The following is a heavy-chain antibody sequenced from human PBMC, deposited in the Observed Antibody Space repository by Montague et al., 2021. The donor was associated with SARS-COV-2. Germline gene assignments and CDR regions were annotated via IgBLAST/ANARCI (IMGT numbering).Heavy chain of an antibody. CDR2: IYYSGST. J-gene: IGHJ3*02. CDR1: GGSIRTSSYY. CDR3: AMRGGALDAFDI. D-gene: IGHD4-17*01. V-gene: IGHV4-39*01. Sequence: SETLSLTCTVSGGSIRTSSYYWGWIRPPPGKGLDWIGSIYYSGSTYYNPSLKSRVTISVDTSKNQFSLKLSSVTAAATGVYYCAMRGGALDAFDIWGQGTMVIVSS.